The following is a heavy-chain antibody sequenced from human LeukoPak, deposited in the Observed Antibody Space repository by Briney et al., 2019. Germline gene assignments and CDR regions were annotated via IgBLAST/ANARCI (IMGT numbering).Heavy chain of an antibody. Sequence: GGSLRLSCAASGFTFSSYWMHWVRQIPGKGLVWVSRINGDGSSTSYADSVKGRFTISRDNAENTLYLQMNSLRAEDTAVYYCARINDFWSGPTLDVWGQGTTVTVSS. CDR1: GFTFSSYW. J-gene: IGHJ6*02. V-gene: IGHV3-74*01. CDR2: INGDGSST. D-gene: IGHD3-3*01. CDR3: ARINDFWSGPTLDV.